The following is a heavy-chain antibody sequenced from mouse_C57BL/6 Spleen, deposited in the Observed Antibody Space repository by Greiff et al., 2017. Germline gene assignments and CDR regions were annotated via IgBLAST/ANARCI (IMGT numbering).Heavy chain of an antibody. CDR3: ARGTSYEYDGENFDY. V-gene: IGHV1-54*01. Sequence: QVQLQQSGAELVRPGTSVKVSCKASGYAFTNYLIEWVKQRPGQGLEWIGVINPGSGGTNYNEKFKGKATLTADKSSSTAYMQLSSLTSEDSAVYFCARGTSYEYDGENFDYWGQGTTLTVSS. CDR2: INPGSGGT. D-gene: IGHD2-4*01. CDR1: GYAFTNYL. J-gene: IGHJ2*01.